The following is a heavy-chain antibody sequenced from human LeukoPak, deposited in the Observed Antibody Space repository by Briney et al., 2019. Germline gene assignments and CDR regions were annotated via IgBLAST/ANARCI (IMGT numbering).Heavy chain of an antibody. J-gene: IGHJ6*02. CDR3: ARGGQQWLSTNYYYYGMDV. CDR2: IIAILGIT. V-gene: IGHV1-69*04. CDR1: GGTFSSNA. Sequence: ASVKVCCKASGGTFSSNAFRWVRQAPGQGLEWMGRIIAILGITNYAHKFQSRVTITADTSTSTAYMELSSLRSDDTAVYYCARGGQQWLSTNYYYYGMDVWGQVTTVTVSS. D-gene: IGHD6-19*01.